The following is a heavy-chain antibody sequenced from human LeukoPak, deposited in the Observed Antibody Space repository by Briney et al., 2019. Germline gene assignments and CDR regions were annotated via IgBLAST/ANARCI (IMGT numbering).Heavy chain of an antibody. D-gene: IGHD6-13*01. J-gene: IGHJ4*02. CDR1: GYTFTSYD. V-gene: IGHV1-8*01. CDR3: AREAIAAADPDY. CDR2: MNPNSGNT. Sequence: ASVKVSCKASGYTFTSYDINWVRQATGQGLEWMGWMNPNSGNTGYAQKFQGRVTMTRNISISTAYMELSSLRSEDTAVYYCAREAIAAADPDYWGQGTLVTVSS.